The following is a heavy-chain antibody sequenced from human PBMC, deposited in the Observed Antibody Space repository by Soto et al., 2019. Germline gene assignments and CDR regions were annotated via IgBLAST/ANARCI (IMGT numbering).Heavy chain of an antibody. V-gene: IGHV3-30-3*01. CDR3: ARGQEDYGDYDAFDI. J-gene: IGHJ3*02. CDR2: ISYDGSNK. Sequence: PWGSLRLSCAASGFTFISYAIHWFRHSPFKGLEWVAVISYDGSNKYYADSVKGRFTISRDNSKNTLYLQMNSLRAEDTAVYYCARGQEDYGDYDAFDIWGQGTMVTVSS. CDR1: GFTFISYA. D-gene: IGHD4-17*01.